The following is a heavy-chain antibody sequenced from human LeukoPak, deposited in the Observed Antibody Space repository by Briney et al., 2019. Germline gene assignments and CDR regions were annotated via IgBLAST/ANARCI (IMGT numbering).Heavy chain of an antibody. CDR3: AREAPYYDFWSGYYGGGRSLDY. Sequence: GGSLRLSCAASGFTFSSYSMNWVRQAPGKGLEWVSSISSSSSYIYYADSVKGRFTISRDNAKNSLYLQMNSLRAEDTAVYYCAREAPYYDFWSGYYGGGRSLDYWGQGTLVTVSS. J-gene: IGHJ4*02. CDR1: GFTFSSYS. CDR2: ISSSSSYI. V-gene: IGHV3-21*01. D-gene: IGHD3-3*01.